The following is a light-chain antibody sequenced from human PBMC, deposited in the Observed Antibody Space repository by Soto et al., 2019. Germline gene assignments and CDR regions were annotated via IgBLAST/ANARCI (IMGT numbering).Light chain of an antibody. V-gene: IGKV3-20*01. J-gene: IGKJ2*01. CDR1: QSVSSSY. CDR3: QQYGSSPPMYT. Sequence: EIVLTQSPGTLSLSPGERATLSCRASQSVSSSYLAWYQQKPGQAPRLLIYGASSRATGIPDRFSGSRSGTDFTLTISRLEPVDFAVYYCQQYGSSPPMYTFGQGTKLEIK. CDR2: GAS.